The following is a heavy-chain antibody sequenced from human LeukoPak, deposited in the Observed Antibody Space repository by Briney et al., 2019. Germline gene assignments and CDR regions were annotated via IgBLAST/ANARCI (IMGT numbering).Heavy chain of an antibody. V-gene: IGHV3-23*01. CDR3: AKDSIVVVTAFYFDY. CDR2: ISGSGGST. J-gene: IGHJ4*02. CDR1: GFTFSSYA. D-gene: IGHD2-21*02. Sequence: GGSLRLSCAASGFTFSSYAMSWVRQAPGKGLDWVSAISGSGGSTYYADSVKGRFTISRDNSKNTLYLQMNSLRAEDTAVYYCAKDSIVVVTAFYFDYWGQGTLVTVSS.